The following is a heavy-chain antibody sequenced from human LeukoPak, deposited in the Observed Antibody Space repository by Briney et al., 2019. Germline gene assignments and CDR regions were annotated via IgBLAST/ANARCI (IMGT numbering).Heavy chain of an antibody. CDR2: TSGGGGST. J-gene: IGHJ4*02. CDR1: VITFRRHS. CDR3: GKDPLGYSGCPPYY. D-gene: IGHD5-12*01. Sequence: SVRLPYVACVITFRRHSLRWVRQAAGRGLAGVSGTSGGGGSTYYADSVKGRFTISRENSKNTLHLQMNSLGAEDTAVYYCGKDPLGYSGCPPYYWGQGTLATV. V-gene: IGHV3-23*01.